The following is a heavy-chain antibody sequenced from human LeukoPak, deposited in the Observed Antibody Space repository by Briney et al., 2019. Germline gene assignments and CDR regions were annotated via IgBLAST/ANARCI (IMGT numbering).Heavy chain of an antibody. V-gene: IGHV4-59*08. CDR1: GGSISSYY. CDR2: IYYSGST. D-gene: IGHD4-23*01. CDR3: ARHGDYGGNSIDY. J-gene: IGHJ4*02. Sequence: SETLSLTCTVSGGSISSYYWSWIRQPPGKGLEWIGYIYYSGSTNYNPSLKSRVTISVDTSKNQFSLKLSSVTAADTAVYYCARHGDYGGNSIDYWGQGTLVTVSS.